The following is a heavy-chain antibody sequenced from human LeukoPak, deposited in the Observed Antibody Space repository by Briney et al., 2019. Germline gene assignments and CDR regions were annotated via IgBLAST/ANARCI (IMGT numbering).Heavy chain of an antibody. CDR1: GGSISSYY. CDR3: ARDQKGDNFWSGYSIDY. CDR2: IYYSGST. Sequence: SETLSLTCTVSGGSISSYYWSWIRQPPGKGLEWIGYIYYSGSTNYNPSLKSRVTISVDASKNQFSLELSSVTAADTAVYYCARDQKGDNFWSGYSIDYWGQGTLVTVSS. D-gene: IGHD3-3*01. V-gene: IGHV4-59*01. J-gene: IGHJ4*02.